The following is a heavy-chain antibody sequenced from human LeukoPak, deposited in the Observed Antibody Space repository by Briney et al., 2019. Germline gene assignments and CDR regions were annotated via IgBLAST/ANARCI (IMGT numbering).Heavy chain of an antibody. CDR3: ARDYPNYYDSSGYRGDWFDP. CDR1: GYTFTSYG. CDR2: ISAYNGNT. V-gene: IGHV1-18*01. J-gene: IGHJ5*02. Sequence: WDSVKVSCKASGYTFTSYGISWVRQAPGQGLEWMGWISAYNGNTNYAQKLQGRVTMTTDTSTSTAYMELRSLRSDDTAVYYCARDYPNYYDSSGYRGDWFDPWGQGTLVTVSS. D-gene: IGHD3-22*01.